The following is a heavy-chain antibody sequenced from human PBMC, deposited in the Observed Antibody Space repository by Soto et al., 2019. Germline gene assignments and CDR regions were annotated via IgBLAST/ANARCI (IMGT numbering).Heavy chain of an antibody. Sequence: EVQLVESGGGLVQPGGSLKLSCAASGFTFSGSSMHWVRQASGKGLEWVGRIRSRVNNYATAYAASVKGRFTIFRDDSKNTAYLQMDSLKTEDTAIYYCARQGYSDDYYFYGMDVWGQGTTVTVSS. CDR1: GFTFSGSS. J-gene: IGHJ6*02. CDR3: ARQGYSDDYYFYGMDV. CDR2: IRSRVNNYAT. D-gene: IGHD4-4*01. V-gene: IGHV3-73*02.